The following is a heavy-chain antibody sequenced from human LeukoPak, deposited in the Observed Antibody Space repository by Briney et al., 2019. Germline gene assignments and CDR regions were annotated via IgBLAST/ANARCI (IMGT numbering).Heavy chain of an antibody. Sequence: ASVKVSCKASGYTFTSYYMHWVRQAPGQGLEWMGIINPSGGSTSYAQKFQGRVTMTRDTSTSTVYMELSSLRSEDTAVYYCASMGIVVPAATLFDYWGQGTLVTVSS. CDR2: INPSGGST. D-gene: IGHD2-2*01. CDR3: ASMGIVVPAATLFDY. V-gene: IGHV1-46*01. CDR1: GYTFTSYY. J-gene: IGHJ4*02.